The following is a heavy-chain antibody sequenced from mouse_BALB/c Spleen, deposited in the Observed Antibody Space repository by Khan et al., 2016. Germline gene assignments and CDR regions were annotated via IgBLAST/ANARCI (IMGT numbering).Heavy chain of an antibody. D-gene: IGHD2-3*01. CDR2: ISYDGSN. CDR3: ASFYDGYSYWYFDV. V-gene: IGHV3-6*02. Sequence: EVQLQESGPGLVKPSQSLSLTCSVTGYSITSGYYWNWIRQFPGNKLEWMGYISYDGSNNYNPSLKNRISITRDTSKNQFFLKLNSVTTEDTATYYFASFYDGYSYWYFDVWGAGTTVTVSS. CDR1: GYSITSGYY. J-gene: IGHJ1*01.